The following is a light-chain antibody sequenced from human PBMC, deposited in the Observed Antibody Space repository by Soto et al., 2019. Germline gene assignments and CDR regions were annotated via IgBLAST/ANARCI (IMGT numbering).Light chain of an antibody. CDR1: QSVSTYY. Sequence: EVVLTQSPGTLSLSPGESATLSCRASQSVSTYYIAWYQHKPGQAPRLLIYASSTRATGVPDRFSGSGSGADFALTIGRLEPEDFAVYYCQQYGLSRSFGQGTKVEIK. J-gene: IGKJ1*01. V-gene: IGKV3-20*01. CDR2: ASS. CDR3: QQYGLSRS.